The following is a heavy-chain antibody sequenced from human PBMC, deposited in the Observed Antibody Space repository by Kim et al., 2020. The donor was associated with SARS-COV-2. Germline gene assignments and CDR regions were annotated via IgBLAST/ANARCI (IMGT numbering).Heavy chain of an antibody. V-gene: IGHV1-2*02. CDR3: ARSSLLDFDY. J-gene: IGHJ4*02. Sequence: GGTNYAQKLQGMVTMTRDTSIGTVYLGLTSLGSDDTAVYYCARSSLLDFDYWGQGTLVTVSS. CDR2: GGT. D-gene: IGHD3-16*02.